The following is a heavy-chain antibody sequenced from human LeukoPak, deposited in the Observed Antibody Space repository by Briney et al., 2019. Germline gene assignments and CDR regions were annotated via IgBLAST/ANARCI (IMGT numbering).Heavy chain of an antibody. J-gene: IGHJ4*02. Sequence: AGGSLRLSCAASGFTFSSYHMNWVRQAPGKGLEWLSYIHSTSGSIHYADSVKGRFTISRDNAKNSLHLQMNSLRAEDTAVYYCSRVVQDVTGADYWGQGTLVIVSS. D-gene: IGHD3-9*01. CDR1: GFTFSSYH. CDR3: SRVVQDVTGADY. V-gene: IGHV3-48*01. CDR2: IHSTSGSI.